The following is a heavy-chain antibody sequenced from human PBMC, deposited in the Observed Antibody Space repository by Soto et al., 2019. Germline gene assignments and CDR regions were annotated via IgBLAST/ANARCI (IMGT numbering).Heavy chain of an antibody. V-gene: IGHV1-18*01. CDR1: GYTFTSYG. D-gene: IGHD2-15*01. CDR2: ISAYNGNT. Sequence: QVQLVQSGAEVKKPGASVKVSCKASGYTFTSYGISWVRQAPGQGREWMGWISAYNGNTNYAQKLQGRVTMTTDTATSTAYMELRCLRSDDTAVYYCVVAAQPYYFDPWGQGTLVTVSS. CDR3: VVAAQPYYFDP. J-gene: IGHJ4*02.